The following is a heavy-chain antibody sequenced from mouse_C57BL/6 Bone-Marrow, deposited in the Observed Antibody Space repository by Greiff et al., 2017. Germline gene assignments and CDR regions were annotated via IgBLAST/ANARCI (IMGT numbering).Heavy chain of an antibody. CDR2: IDPSDSYT. J-gene: IGHJ2*01. D-gene: IGHD1-1*01. CDR3: ATLFYFDY. V-gene: IGHV1-69*01. Sequence: QVQLQQPGAELVKPGASVKLSCKASGYTFTSYWMHWVKQRPGQGLEWIGEIDPSDSYTNYNHKFKGKSTLTVDKSSSTAYMQLSSLTSEDSAVYYCATLFYFDYWGQGTTLTVSS. CDR1: GYTFTSYW.